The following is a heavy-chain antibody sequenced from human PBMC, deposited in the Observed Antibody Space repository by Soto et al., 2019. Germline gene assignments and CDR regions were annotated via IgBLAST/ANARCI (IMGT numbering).Heavy chain of an antibody. D-gene: IGHD3-3*01. CDR1: RGTVYSSV. CDR2: IIPIFGTA. CDR3: AGCELRFLEWLDGGFDGMDV. Sequence: SVKVASKSCRGTVYSSVVTGLRKANGQGLEWMGGIIPIFGTANYAQKFQGRVTITADESTSTAYMELSSLRSEDTAVYYCAGCELRFLEWLDGGFDGMDVWGQGTTVTVSS. J-gene: IGHJ6*02. V-gene: IGHV1-69*13.